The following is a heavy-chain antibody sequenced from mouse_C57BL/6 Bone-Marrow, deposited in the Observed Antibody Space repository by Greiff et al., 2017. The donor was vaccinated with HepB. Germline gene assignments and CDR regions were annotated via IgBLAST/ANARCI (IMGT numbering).Heavy chain of an antibody. J-gene: IGHJ4*01. Sequence: VQLQQPGAELVMPGASVKLSCKASGYTFTSYWMHWVKQRPGQGLEWIGELDPSDSYTNYNQKFKGKSTLTVDKSSSTAYMQLSSLTSEDSAVYYCARGYCGSRDYAMDYWGQGTSVTVSS. CDR2: LDPSDSYT. D-gene: IGHD1-1*01. V-gene: IGHV1-69*01. CDR3: ARGYCGSRDYAMDY. CDR1: GYTFTSYW.